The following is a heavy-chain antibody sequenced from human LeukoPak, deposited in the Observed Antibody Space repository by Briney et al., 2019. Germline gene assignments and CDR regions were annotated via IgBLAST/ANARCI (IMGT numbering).Heavy chain of an antibody. CDR3: ARASAEFYYDSSGYYFGAFDI. J-gene: IGHJ3*02. Sequence: GASVTVSYKASGGTFNSYAISWVRQAPGQGVKGRGGIIPIFGKANYPQKFQGRVTITTDESTSTAYMELTSLRSEDTAVYYCARASAEFYYDSSGYYFGAFDIWGQGTMVTVSS. V-gene: IGHV1-69*05. CDR2: IIPIFGKA. CDR1: GGTFNSYA. D-gene: IGHD3-22*01.